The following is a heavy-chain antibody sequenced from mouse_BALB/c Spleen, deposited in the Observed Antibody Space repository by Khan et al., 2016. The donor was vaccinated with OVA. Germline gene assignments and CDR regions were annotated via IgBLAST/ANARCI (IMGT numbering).Heavy chain of an antibody. J-gene: IGHJ3*01. CDR2: IFPGNGTT. CDR3: ARGYVGNCEFAY. CDR1: GYTFTSYW. D-gene: IGHD2-1*01. Sequence: QVQLKESGAELVKPGASVKLSCKTSGYTFTSYWIQWVKQRPEQGLGWIGEIFPGNGTTHYNENFKGKATLTIDTSSTTAYMQLSSLTSEASAVYFCARGYVGNCEFAYWGQGTLVTVS. V-gene: IGHV1S132*01.